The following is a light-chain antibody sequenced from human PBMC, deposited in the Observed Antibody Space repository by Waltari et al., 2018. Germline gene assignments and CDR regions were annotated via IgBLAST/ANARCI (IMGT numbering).Light chain of an antibody. CDR3: QQSGDSLWT. J-gene: IGKJ1*01. CDR2: GAS. Sequence: IVLTQSPATLSLSPGDRATLSCWASQSVPSNFLAWYQHIPGQAPRLLIDGASSRASDIPDRFSGSGSGTGFTLTISGLGPEDSAMYYCQQSGDSLWTFGQGTKVEIK. V-gene: IGKV3-20*01. CDR1: QSVPSNF.